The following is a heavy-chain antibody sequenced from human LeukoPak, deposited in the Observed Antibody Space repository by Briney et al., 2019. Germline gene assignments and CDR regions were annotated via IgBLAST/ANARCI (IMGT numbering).Heavy chain of an antibody. CDR2: IYYSGST. D-gene: IGHD3-10*01. J-gene: IGHJ5*02. CDR1: GGSISSSSYY. V-gene: IGHV4-39*07. Sequence: SETLSLTCTVSGGSISSSSYYWGWIRQPPGKGLEWIGSIYYSGSTYYNPSLKSRVTISVDTSKNQFSLKLSSVTAADTAVYYCARGSMVRGVMAWFDPWGQGTLVTVSS. CDR3: ARGSMVRGVMAWFDP.